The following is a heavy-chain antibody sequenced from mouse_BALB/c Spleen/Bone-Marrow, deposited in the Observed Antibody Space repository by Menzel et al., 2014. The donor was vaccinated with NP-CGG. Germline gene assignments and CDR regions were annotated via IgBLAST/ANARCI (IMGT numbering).Heavy chain of an antibody. V-gene: IGHV1-63*01. CDR1: GYAFTNYW. CDR3: TRRRSLDY. Sequence: VQLQQSGTELVRPGTSVKISCKASGYAFTNYWLGWVKQRPGHGLEWIGDIYPGSGNTYYNEKFKGKVTLTADKSSSIAYMQLSGLTSEDSAVYFCTRRRSLDYWGQGTTLTGSS. CDR2: IYPGSGNT. J-gene: IGHJ2*01.